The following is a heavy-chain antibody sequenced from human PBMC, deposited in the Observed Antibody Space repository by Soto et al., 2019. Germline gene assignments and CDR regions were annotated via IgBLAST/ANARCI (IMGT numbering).Heavy chain of an antibody. D-gene: IGHD5-12*01. Sequence: PGGSLRLSCEASGFTFTCYAMSWVRQAPGKGLEWVSATSGSGDTTYYADSVKGRFTISRDNSEKRLYLQMNSLRAEDTAVYYCAKMVHGGYVSYFDSWGQGTLVTVSS. CDR2: TSGSGDTT. J-gene: IGHJ4*02. V-gene: IGHV3-23*01. CDR1: GFTFTCYA. CDR3: AKMVHGGYVSYFDS.